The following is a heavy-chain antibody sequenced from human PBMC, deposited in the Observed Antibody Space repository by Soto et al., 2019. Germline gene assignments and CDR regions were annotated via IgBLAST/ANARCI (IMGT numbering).Heavy chain of an antibody. CDR3: AIDGGYGSNYYYYYDMDV. D-gene: IGHD4-4*01. Sequence: QVQLVQSGAEVKKPGSSVKVSCKASGGTFSSYAISWVRQAPGQGLEWMGGIIPIFGTANYAQKFQGRVTITADESTSTAYIELSSLRSEDTAVYYCAIDGGYGSNYYYYYDMDVWGQGTTVTVCS. CDR1: GGTFSSYA. V-gene: IGHV1-69*01. CDR2: IIPIFGTA. J-gene: IGHJ6*02.